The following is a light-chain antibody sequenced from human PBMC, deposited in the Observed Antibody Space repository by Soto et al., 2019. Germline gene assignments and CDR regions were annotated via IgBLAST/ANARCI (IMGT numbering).Light chain of an antibody. CDR1: QNIVDW. V-gene: IGKV1-5*03. J-gene: IGKJ1*01. Sequence: DIHMTQSPSTLSASVGYRFTFACRASQNIVDWLAWYQQKPGKAPKLLIYKASNLESGVPSRFGGSGSGSEFTLTISNLQADDFETYYCQQYKDSPWTFGQGTKVDIK. CDR3: QQYKDSPWT. CDR2: KAS.